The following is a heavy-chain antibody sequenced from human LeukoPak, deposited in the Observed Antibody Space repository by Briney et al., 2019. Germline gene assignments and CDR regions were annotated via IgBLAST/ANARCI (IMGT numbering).Heavy chain of an antibody. J-gene: IGHJ4*02. CDR3: ARDHGSGFCSGYSSYFDY. CDR1: GFTFSTYS. V-gene: IGHV3-21*01. CDR2: IISGSSYV. D-gene: IGHD3-3*01. Sequence: GGSLRLSCAASGFTFSTYSMNWVRQAPGKGLGWVSSIISGSSYVYYTDSLKGGFTISRDKATNSLYLQMNSLRAEEAAVYYCARDHGSGFCSGYSSYFDYWGQGTLVTVSS.